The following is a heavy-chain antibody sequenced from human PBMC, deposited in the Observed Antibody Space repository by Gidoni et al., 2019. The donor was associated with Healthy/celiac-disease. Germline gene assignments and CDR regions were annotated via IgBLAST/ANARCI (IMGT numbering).Heavy chain of an antibody. CDR1: GFTFSSYA. CDR2: ISYDGSNK. D-gene: IGHD4-17*01. CDR3: ARDQTVTHAFDI. J-gene: IGHJ3*02. Sequence: QVQLVESGGGVVQPGRSLRLSCAASGFTFSSYAMHWVRQAPGKGLEWVAVISYDGSNKYYADSVKGRFTISRDNSKNTLYLQMNSLRAEDTAVYYCARDQTVTHAFDIWGQGTMVTVSS. V-gene: IGHV3-30*01.